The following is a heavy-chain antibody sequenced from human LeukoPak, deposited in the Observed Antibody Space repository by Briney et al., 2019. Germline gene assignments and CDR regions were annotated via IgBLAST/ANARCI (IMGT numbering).Heavy chain of an antibody. CDR3: AVSLSIAVAGTLDY. V-gene: IGHV5-51*01. Sequence: GESLKISCRGSGYSFTSYWIGWVRQMPGKGLEWMGIICPGDSDTRYSPSFQGQVTISADKSISTAYLQWSSLKASDTAMYYCAVSLSIAVAGTLDYWGQGTLVTVSS. J-gene: IGHJ4*02. CDR1: GYSFTSYW. D-gene: IGHD6-19*01. CDR2: ICPGDSDT.